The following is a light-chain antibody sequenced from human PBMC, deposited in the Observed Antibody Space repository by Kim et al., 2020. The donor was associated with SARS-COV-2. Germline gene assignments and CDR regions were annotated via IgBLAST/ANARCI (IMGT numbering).Light chain of an antibody. CDR1: NIGGKV. CDR3: QVWDSNSAV. CDR2: RDR. V-gene: IGLV3-9*01. Sequence: SYELTQPLSVSVALGQTATITCERHNIGGKVVHWYQQKPGQAPLMVIYRDRNRPSGIPERFSGSNSGNTATLTISRAQAGDEADYHCQVWDSNSAVFGGGTKLTVL. J-gene: IGLJ3*02.